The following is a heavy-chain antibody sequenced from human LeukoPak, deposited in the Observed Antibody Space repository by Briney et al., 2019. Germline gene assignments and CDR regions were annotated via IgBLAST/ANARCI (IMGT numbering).Heavy chain of an antibody. D-gene: IGHD6-13*01. CDR1: GDSVSSNSAA. CDR3: ARVKGRSPLFDY. V-gene: IGHV6-1*01. CDR2: TYYRSKWYN. J-gene: IGHJ4*02. Sequence: SQTLSLTCAISGDSVSSNSAAWNWIMQSPSRGLEWLGRTYYRSKWYNDYAVSVKGRIAINPDTSKNQFSLQLNSVTPEDTAVYYCARVKGRSPLFDYWGQGTLVTVSS.